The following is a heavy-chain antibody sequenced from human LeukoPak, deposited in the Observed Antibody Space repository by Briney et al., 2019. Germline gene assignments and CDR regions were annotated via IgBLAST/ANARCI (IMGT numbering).Heavy chain of an antibody. CDR1: GFTFSSYA. V-gene: IGHV3-23*01. CDR3: ATGTFEGEAFDY. Sequence: PAGGSLRLSCAASGFTFSSYAMSWVRQAPGKGLEWVSAISGSGGSTYYADSVKGRFTISRDNSKNTLYLQMNSLRAEDTAVYYCATGTFEGEAFDYWGQGTLVTVSS. J-gene: IGHJ4*02. CDR2: ISGSGGST. D-gene: IGHD3-16*01.